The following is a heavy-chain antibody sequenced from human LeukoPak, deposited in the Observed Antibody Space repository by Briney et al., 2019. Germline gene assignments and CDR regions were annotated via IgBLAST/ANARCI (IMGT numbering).Heavy chain of an antibody. V-gene: IGHV3-11*05. Sequence: PGGSQRLSCAASGFTFSDYYMSWIRQAPGKGLEWVSYISSSSSYANYADSVKGRFTISRDNAKNSLYLQMNSLRAEDTAVYYCARDLSGSYYFDYWGQGTLVTVSS. CDR1: GFTFSDYY. D-gene: IGHD1-26*01. J-gene: IGHJ4*02. CDR2: ISSSSSYA. CDR3: ARDLSGSYYFDY.